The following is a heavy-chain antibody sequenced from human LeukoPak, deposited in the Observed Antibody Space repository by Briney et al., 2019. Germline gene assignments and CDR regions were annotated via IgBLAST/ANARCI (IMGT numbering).Heavy chain of an antibody. Sequence: ASVKVSCKASGYTFTGYYMHWVRQAPGQGLEWMGWINPNSGGTNYAQKFQGRVTMTRDTSISTAYMELSRLRSDDTAVYYCARELVTTLMRNYMDVWGKGTTVTISS. CDR3: ARELVTTLMRNYMDV. CDR2: INPNSGGT. CDR1: GYTFTGYY. V-gene: IGHV1-2*02. D-gene: IGHD4-17*01. J-gene: IGHJ6*03.